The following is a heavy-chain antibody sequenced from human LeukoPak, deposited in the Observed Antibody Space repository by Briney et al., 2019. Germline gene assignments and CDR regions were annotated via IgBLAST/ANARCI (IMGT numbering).Heavy chain of an antibody. CDR2: ISSSGSTI. CDR1: GFTFSDYY. V-gene: IGHV3-11*04. J-gene: IGHJ5*02. D-gene: IGHD3-16*01. CDR3: AREELGSSLGFDP. Sequence: GGSLRLSCAASGFTFSDYYMSWIRQAPGKGLEWVSYISSSGSTIYYADSVKGRFTISRDNSKNTLYLQMNSLRAEDTAVYYCAREELGSSLGFDPWGQGTLVTVSS.